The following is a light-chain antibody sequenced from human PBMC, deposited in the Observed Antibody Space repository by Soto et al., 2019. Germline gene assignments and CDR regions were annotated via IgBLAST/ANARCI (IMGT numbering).Light chain of an antibody. V-gene: IGLV1-40*01. CDR3: AAWDDGLNGYV. CDR1: SSNIGAGYD. CDR2: SNN. Sequence: QSVLTQPPSVSGAPGQRVTISCTGSSSNIGAGYDVHWYQQLPGTAPKLLIYSNNQRPSGVPDRFSGSKSGTSGSLAISGLLSEDEADYYCAAWDDGLNGYVFGTGTKVTVL. J-gene: IGLJ1*01.